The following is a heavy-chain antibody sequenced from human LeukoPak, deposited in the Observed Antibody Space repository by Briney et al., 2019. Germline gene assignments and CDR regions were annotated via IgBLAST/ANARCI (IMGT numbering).Heavy chain of an antibody. J-gene: IGHJ4*02. CDR3: ASVGSDYDYVWGSQTGY. CDR2: ISSSGSTI. CDR1: GFTFSDYY. V-gene: IGHV3-11*04. Sequence: PGGSLRLFCAASGFTFSDYYMSWVRQAPGKGLEWVSYISSSGSTIYYADSVKGGFTISRDNAKNSLYLQMNSLRAEDTAVYYCASVGSDYDYVWGSQTGYWGQGTLVTVSS. D-gene: IGHD3-16*01.